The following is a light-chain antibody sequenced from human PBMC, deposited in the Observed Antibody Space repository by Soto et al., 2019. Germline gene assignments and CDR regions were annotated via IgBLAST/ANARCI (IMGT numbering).Light chain of an antibody. J-gene: IGLJ1*01. V-gene: IGLV2-14*01. CDR1: SSDVGGYNY. CDR2: EVS. Sequence: QSVLTQPASVSGSPGQSITISCTGTSSDVGGYNYVSWYELHPGKAPKLLISEVSNRPSGISNRFSGSKSANTASLTISGLQAEDEGHYFCISYTSSSTLYVFGTGTKVTVL. CDR3: ISYTSSSTLYV.